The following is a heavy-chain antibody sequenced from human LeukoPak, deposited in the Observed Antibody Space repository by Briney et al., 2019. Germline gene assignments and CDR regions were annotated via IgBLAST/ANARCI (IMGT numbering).Heavy chain of an antibody. J-gene: IGHJ3*02. CDR1: GSTFSSHA. CDR2: ISISGDTT. V-gene: IGHV3-23*01. CDR3: ARKGGSSGYYDAFDI. Sequence: PGGSLRLSCGASGSTFSSHAMTWVRQAPGKGLEWVSAISISGDTTYYADAVKGRFTISRDNSKNTVYLQMNSLRAEDTAVYYCARKGGSSGYYDAFDIWGQGTMVTVSS. D-gene: IGHD3-22*01.